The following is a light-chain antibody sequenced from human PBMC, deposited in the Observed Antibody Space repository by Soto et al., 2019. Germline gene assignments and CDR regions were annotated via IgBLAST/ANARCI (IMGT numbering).Light chain of an antibody. CDR2: SNN. CDR3: AAWDDSLNGGV. J-gene: IGLJ3*02. Sequence: QSVLTQPPSASGTSGQRVTISCSGSSSNIGSNAVNWYQQLPGTAPKLLIYSNNQRPSGVPDRFSGSKSGTSASLAISGLQPEDEADYYCAAWDDSLNGGVFGGGTKVTVL. CDR1: SSNIGSNA. V-gene: IGLV1-44*01.